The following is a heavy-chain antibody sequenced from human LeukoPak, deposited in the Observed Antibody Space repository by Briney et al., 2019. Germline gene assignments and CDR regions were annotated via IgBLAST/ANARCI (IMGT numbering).Heavy chain of an antibody. CDR3: AREGLGELTLDY. CDR2: ISTCNGDT. Sequence: ASVKVSCKASGYTFTSYGISWVRQAPGQGLEWMGWISTCNGDTNYAQKLQGRVTMTTDTSTSTAYMELRSLRSDDTAVYYCAREGLGELTLDYWGQGTLVTVSS. CDR1: GYTFTSYG. J-gene: IGHJ4*02. V-gene: IGHV1-18*01. D-gene: IGHD3-16*01.